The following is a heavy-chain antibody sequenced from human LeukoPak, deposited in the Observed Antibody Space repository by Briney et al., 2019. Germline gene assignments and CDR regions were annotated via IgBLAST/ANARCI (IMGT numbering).Heavy chain of an antibody. CDR2: IYSSGST. J-gene: IGHJ5*02. V-gene: IGHV4-59*01. CDR1: GGSISSYS. Sequence: SETLSLTCTVSGGSISSYSWNWVRQPPGKGLEWIGNIYSSGSTDYNPSLKSRVTISLDTSKFQFSLRLNSVTAADTAVYYCASADPNASGYFYRFNWFDPWGQGTLVTVSS. CDR3: ASADPNASGYFYRFNWFDP. D-gene: IGHD3-10*01.